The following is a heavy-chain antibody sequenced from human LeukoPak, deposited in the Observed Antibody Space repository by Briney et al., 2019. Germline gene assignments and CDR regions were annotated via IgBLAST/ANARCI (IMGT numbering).Heavy chain of an antibody. Sequence: PSETLSLTCAVYGGSFSGYHWTWLRQPPGKGLEWIGEINHSGSNNYSPSLKRRVTISVDTPKNQFTLKLTSVTAADTAVYFCARATEGYSSSVVYMDVWGKGTTVTVSS. CDR3: ARATEGYSSSVVYMDV. J-gene: IGHJ6*03. D-gene: IGHD6-6*01. CDR2: INHSGSN. CDR1: GGSFSGYH. V-gene: IGHV4-34*01.